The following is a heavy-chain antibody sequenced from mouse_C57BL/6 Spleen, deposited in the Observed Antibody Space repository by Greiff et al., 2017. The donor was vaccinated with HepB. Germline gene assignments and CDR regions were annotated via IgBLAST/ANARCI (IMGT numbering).Heavy chain of an antibody. Sequence: QVQLKQPGAELVKPGASVKMSCKASGYTFTSYWITWVKQRPGQGLEWIGDIYPGSGSTNYNKKFKSKATLTVDTSSSTAYMQLSSLTSEDSAVYYCARFYYGLFYFDYWGQGTTLTVSS. V-gene: IGHV1-55*01. CDR3: ARFYYGLFYFDY. CDR1: GYTFTSYW. CDR2: IYPGSGST. J-gene: IGHJ2*01. D-gene: IGHD2-1*01.